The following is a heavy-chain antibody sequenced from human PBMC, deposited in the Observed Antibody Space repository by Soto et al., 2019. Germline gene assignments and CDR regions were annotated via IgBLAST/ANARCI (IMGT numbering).Heavy chain of an antibody. CDR3: ARDFIYCSGGSCYPFIDY. D-gene: IGHD2-15*01. CDR2: INSDGSST. Sequence: GGSLRLSCAASGFTFSSYWMHWVRQAPGKGLVWVSRINSDGSSTSYADSVKGRFTISRDNAKNTLYLQMNSLRAEDTAVYYCARDFIYCSGGSCYPFIDYWGQGTLVTVSS. J-gene: IGHJ4*02. V-gene: IGHV3-74*01. CDR1: GFTFSSYW.